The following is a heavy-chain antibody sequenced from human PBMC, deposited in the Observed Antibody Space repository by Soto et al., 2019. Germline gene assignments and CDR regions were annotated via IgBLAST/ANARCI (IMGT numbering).Heavy chain of an antibody. Sequence: SQTLSLTCVISGDSVSSNSAAWNWIRQSPSRGLEWLGRAYYRTRWYYDYAVSVRSRITVNPDTSKKQLSLQLTSVTPEDTAVYYCAGTTSHYWYYMDVWGKGTTVTVSS. CDR1: GDSVSSNSAA. CDR3: AGTTSHYWYYMDV. V-gene: IGHV6-1*01. J-gene: IGHJ6*03. CDR2: AYYRTRWYY. D-gene: IGHD1-7*01.